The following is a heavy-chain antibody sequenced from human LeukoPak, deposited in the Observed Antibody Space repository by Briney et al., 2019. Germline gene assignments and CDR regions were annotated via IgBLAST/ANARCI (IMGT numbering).Heavy chain of an antibody. Sequence: GGSLRLSCAASGFTFSSYAMHWVRQAPGKGLGWLALISDDGIDKYYGDSVKGRFTISRDNSKNTLYLQMESLRFEDTAIYYCANGYYDFWSGYKPFEYWGQGILVTVSS. D-gene: IGHD3-3*01. J-gene: IGHJ4*02. CDR1: GFTFSSYA. CDR3: ANGYYDFWSGYKPFEY. CDR2: ISDDGIDK. V-gene: IGHV3-30*04.